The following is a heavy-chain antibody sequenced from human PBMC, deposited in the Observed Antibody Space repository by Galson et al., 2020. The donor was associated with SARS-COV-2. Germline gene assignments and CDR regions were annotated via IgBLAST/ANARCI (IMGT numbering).Heavy chain of an antibody. Sequence: SETLSLTCTVSGGSISNGDYFWSWIRHHPGKGLEWIGSIFSSGRTFATPSLKSRVAISIDAPKNQFSLKLASVTPADTAVYYCARDAPLPYYDILTEEAFDIWGQGTMVTVSS. CDR2: IFSSGRT. D-gene: IGHD3-9*01. CDR3: ARDAPLPYYDILTEEAFDI. CDR1: GGSISNGDYF. J-gene: IGHJ3*02. V-gene: IGHV4-31*03.